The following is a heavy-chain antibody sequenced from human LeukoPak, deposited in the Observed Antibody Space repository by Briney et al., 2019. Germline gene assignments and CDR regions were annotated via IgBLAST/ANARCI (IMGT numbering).Heavy chain of an antibody. D-gene: IGHD2-21*02. V-gene: IGHV3-23*01. J-gene: IGHJ4*02. Sequence: SGESLKISCVASGFTFSAYSMTWVRQAPGKGLDWVSSISVSGGGTYCADSVRGRFTISRDNSKNTLYLHMNSLRAEDTAVYYCVKDWRDESNCGGDCLQYWGQGTLVTVSS. CDR3: VKDWRDESNCGGDCLQY. CDR2: ISVSGGGT. CDR1: GFTFSAYS.